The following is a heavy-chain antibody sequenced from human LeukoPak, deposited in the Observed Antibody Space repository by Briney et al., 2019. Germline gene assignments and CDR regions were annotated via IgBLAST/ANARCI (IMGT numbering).Heavy chain of an antibody. CDR2: INHSGST. Sequence: SETLSLTCAVYGGSFSGYYWSWIRQPPGKGLEWIGEINHSGSTNYNPSLKSRVTISVDTSKNQFSLNLSSVTAADTAVYYCARGRPVFDYWGQGPLVTVSS. CDR3: ARGRPVFDY. V-gene: IGHV4-34*01. CDR1: GGSFSGYY. J-gene: IGHJ4*02.